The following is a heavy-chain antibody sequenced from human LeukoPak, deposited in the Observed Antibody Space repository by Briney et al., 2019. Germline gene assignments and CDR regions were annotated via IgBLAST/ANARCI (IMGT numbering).Heavy chain of an antibody. CDR1: GFTFSSYA. CDR2: ISSNGGST. V-gene: IGHV3-64D*06. J-gene: IGHJ4*02. CDR3: VKGRRWLDIFDLDY. Sequence: GGSLRLSCSASGFTFSSYAMHWVRQAPGKGLEYVSAISSNGGSTYYADSVKGRFTISRDNSKNTLYLQMSSLRAEDTAVYHCVKGRRWLDIFDLDYWGQGTLVTVSS. D-gene: IGHD6-19*01.